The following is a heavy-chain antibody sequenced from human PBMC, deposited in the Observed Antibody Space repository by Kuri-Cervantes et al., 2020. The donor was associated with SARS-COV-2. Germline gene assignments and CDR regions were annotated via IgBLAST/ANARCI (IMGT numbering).Heavy chain of an antibody. CDR2: IRSKAYGGTT. J-gene: IGHJ6*03. D-gene: IGHD5-18*01. CDR1: GFTFGDYA. Sequence: GGSLRLSCTASGFTFGDYAMSWVRQAPGKGLEWVGFIRSKAYGGTTEYAASVKGRFTISRDDSKSVAYLQMNSLKTEDTAVYYCAKDGRRYSYGYAYYYYYMDVWGKGTTVTVSS. CDR3: AKDGRRYSYGYAYYYYYMDV. V-gene: IGHV3-49*04.